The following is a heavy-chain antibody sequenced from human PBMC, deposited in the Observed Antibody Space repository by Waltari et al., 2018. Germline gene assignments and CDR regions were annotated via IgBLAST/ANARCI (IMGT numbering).Heavy chain of an antibody. D-gene: IGHD5-12*01. CDR2: ISWDGGDT. CDR1: GFVFDEFT. Sequence: EVNLVESGGAVVQPGGSLRLSCTASGFVFDEFTMQWVRQVPGSGLQWVALISWDGGDTYYADSVKGRFTISRDNSRNSLDLEMKTLTLEDTALYYCATSDYAGKGDYWGHGTLVTVSS. V-gene: IGHV3-43*01. CDR3: ATSDYAGKGDY. J-gene: IGHJ4*01.